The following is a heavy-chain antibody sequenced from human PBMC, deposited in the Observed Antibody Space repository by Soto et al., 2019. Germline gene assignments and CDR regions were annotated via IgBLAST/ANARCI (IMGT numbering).Heavy chain of an antibody. J-gene: IGHJ4*02. D-gene: IGHD3-9*01. CDR3: ARALPFAFDVLTGYEYYFDS. CDR2: ISGSGTTS. Sequence: EVQLLESGGGLVQPGGSLRLSCAASGFTFTSFGMNWVAQAPGKGLEWVSTISGSGTTSHYADSVKGRFTISRDNSKNTLFLQVSSLRAEDTAVYYCARALPFAFDVLTGYEYYFDSWGQGTLLTVSS. V-gene: IGHV3-23*01. CDR1: GFTFTSFG.